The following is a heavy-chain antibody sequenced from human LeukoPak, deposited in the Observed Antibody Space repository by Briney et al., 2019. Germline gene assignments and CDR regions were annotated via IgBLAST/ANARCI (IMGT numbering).Heavy chain of an antibody. V-gene: IGHV4-59*01. J-gene: IGHJ6*02. Sequence: SETLSLTCTVSGGSISSYYWSWIRQPPGKGLEWIGYIYYSGSTNYNPSLKSRVTISVDTSKNQFSLKLSSVTAADTAVYYCARGYVGNTYYYYGMDVWGQGTTVTVSS. CDR1: GGSISSYY. D-gene: IGHD4-23*01. CDR2: IYYSGST. CDR3: ARGYVGNTYYYYGMDV.